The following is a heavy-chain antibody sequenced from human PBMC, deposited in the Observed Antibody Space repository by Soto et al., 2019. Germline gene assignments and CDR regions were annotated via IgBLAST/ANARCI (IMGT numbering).Heavy chain of an antibody. Sequence: QVQLQESGPGLVKPSETLSLTCTVSGGSISSYYWSWIRQPPGKGLEWIGHIYYSGSTNYNPSLKSRVTISVDTSKNQFSLKLSSVTAADTAVYYCARGDPLLWFGEKVYYGMDVWGQGTTVTVSS. J-gene: IGHJ6*02. D-gene: IGHD3-10*01. V-gene: IGHV4-59*01. CDR1: GGSISSYY. CDR3: ARGDPLLWFGEKVYYGMDV. CDR2: IYYSGST.